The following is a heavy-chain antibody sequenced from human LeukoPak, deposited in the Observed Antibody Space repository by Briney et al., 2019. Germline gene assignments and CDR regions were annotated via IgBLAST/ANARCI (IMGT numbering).Heavy chain of an antibody. V-gene: IGHV4-34*01. CDR3: ARITARGGSDDAFDV. D-gene: IGHD2-15*01. Sequence: SETLSLTCAIYGASLNDHWWTWVRQPPGAGLEWIGEVTDGGYTNYKSSLKSRVSIPVDISKNQFSLRLPSVTAADTAMYFCARITARGGSDDAFDVWGQGTMIIVSS. J-gene: IGHJ3*01. CDR1: GASLNDHW. CDR2: VTDGGYT.